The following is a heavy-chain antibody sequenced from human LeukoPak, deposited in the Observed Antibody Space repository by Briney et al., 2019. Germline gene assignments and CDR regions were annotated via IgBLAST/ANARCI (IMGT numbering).Heavy chain of an antibody. D-gene: IGHD6-19*01. V-gene: IGHV4-61*02. Sequence: SQTLSLTCTVSGGSISSGSYYWSWIRQPAGKGLEWIGRIYTSGSTNYNPSLKSRVTISVDTSKNQFSLKLSSVTAADTAVYYCARDSSGVLLWFDPWGQGTLVTVSS. CDR1: GGSISSGSYY. CDR2: IYTSGST. CDR3: ARDSSGVLLWFDP. J-gene: IGHJ5*02.